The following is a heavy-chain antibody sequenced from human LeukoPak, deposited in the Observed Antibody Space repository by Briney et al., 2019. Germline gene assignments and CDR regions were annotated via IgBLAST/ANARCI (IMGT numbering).Heavy chain of an antibody. J-gene: IGHJ4*02. D-gene: IGHD3-16*02. Sequence: GGSLRLSCAASGFIFSNYAMSWVRQAPGKGLEWVSGVSWNSDFIYSADSVKGRFTISRDNSKNTLYLQMNSLRAEDTAVYYCAKISKSRYFENWGQGTLVTVSS. V-gene: IGHV3-23*01. CDR3: AKISKSRYFEN. CDR1: GFIFSNYA. CDR2: VSWNSDFI.